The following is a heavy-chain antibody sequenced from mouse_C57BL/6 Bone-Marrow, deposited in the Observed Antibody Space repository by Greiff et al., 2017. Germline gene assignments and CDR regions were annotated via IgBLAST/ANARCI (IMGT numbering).Heavy chain of an antibody. CDR1: GYAFTNYL. Sequence: QVQLQQSGAELVRPGTSVKVSCKASGYAFTNYLIEWVKQRPGQGLEWIGVINPGSGGTNYNEKFKGKATLTADKSSSTAYMQLSSLTSEDSAVYFCALRSGGNYWGQGTTRTVSS. D-gene: IGHD1-1*01. J-gene: IGHJ2*01. CDR3: ALRSGGNY. CDR2: INPGSGGT. V-gene: IGHV1-54*01.